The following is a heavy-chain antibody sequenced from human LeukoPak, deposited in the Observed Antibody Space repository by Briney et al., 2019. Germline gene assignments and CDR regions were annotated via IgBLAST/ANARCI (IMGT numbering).Heavy chain of an antibody. D-gene: IGHD3-3*01. J-gene: IGHJ6*02. CDR1: GFTFSSYA. CDR3: AKGLHLGDFWSGYYVTTYYYYGMDV. CDR2: ISGSGGST. Sequence: PGGSLRLSCAASGFTFSSYAMSWVRQAPGKGLEWVSAISGSGGSTYYADSVKGRFTISRDNSKNTLYLQMNSLRAEDTAVYYCAKGLHLGDFWSGYYVTTYYYYGMDVWGQGTTVTVSS. V-gene: IGHV3-23*01.